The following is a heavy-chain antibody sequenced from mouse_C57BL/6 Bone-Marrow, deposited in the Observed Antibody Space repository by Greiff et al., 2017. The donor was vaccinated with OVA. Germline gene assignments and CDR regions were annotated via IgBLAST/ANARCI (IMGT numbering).Heavy chain of an antibody. Sequence: EVQLQQSGPELVKPGASVKISCKASGYTFTDYYMNWVKQSPGKSLEWIGDINPNNGGTSYNQKFKGKATLTVDKSSSTAYMELRSLTSEDSAVYYCARSGYYYGSDYWGQGTPLTVSS. D-gene: IGHD1-1*01. V-gene: IGHV1-26*01. CDR3: ARSGYYYGSDY. J-gene: IGHJ2*01. CDR2: INPNNGGT. CDR1: GYTFTDYY.